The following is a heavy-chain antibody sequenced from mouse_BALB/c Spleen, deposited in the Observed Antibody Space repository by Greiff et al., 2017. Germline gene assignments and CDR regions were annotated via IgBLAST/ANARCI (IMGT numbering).Heavy chain of an antibody. CDR3: ARGYGSSSYYAMDY. CDR1: GYTFTSYN. CDR2: IYPGNGDT. J-gene: IGHJ4*01. Sequence: QVQLQQPGAELVKPGTSVKMSCKASGYTFTSYNMHWVKQTPGQGLEWIGAIYPGNGDTSYNQKFKGKATLTADKSSSTAYMQLSSLTSEDSAVYYCARGYGSSSYYAMDYWGQGTSVTVSS. V-gene: IGHV1-12*01. D-gene: IGHD1-1*01.